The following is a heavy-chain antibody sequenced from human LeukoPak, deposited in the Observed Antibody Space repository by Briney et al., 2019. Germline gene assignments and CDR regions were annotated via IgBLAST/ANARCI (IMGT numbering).Heavy chain of an antibody. Sequence: KHGASLKISCNGSGYRFSDYWIGWVRPMPEKALEWMGVIYPSDSHNKYSPSFQGQVTISADKSINTAHLQWSSLKASDTAMYYCARHGTPAAAGSVFDIWGQGTMVTVSS. D-gene: IGHD6-13*01. J-gene: IGHJ3*02. CDR1: GYRFSDYW. V-gene: IGHV5-51*01. CDR2: IYPSDSHN. CDR3: ARHGTPAAAGSVFDI.